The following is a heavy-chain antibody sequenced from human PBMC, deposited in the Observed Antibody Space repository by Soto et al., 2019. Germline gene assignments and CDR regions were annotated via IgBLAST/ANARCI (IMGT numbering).Heavy chain of an antibody. D-gene: IGHD3-3*01. CDR2: ISYDGSNK. V-gene: IGHV3-30*18. CDR1: GFTFSSYG. J-gene: IGHJ6*02. Sequence: QVQLVESGGGVVQPGWSLRLSCAASGFTFSSYGMHWVRQAPGKGLEWVAVISYDGSNKYYADSVKGRFTISRDNSKNTLYLLMNSLRAEDTAVYYCAKDVLRFLEWLAFYGMDVWGQGTTVTVSS. CDR3: AKDVLRFLEWLAFYGMDV.